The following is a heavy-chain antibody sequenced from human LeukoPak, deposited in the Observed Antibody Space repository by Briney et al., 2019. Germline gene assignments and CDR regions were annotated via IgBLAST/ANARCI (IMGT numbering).Heavy chain of an antibody. CDR1: GGTFSSYS. D-gene: IGHD3-3*01. CDR3: ARGFWSGLYLSWFDP. J-gene: IGHJ5*02. CDR2: IIPIFGTS. V-gene: IGHV1-69*05. Sequence: SVKVSCKASGGTFSSYSINWVRQAPGQGLEWMGGIIPIFGTSNYALRFQGRVTITTDESRSTAYMELSSLRSEDTAVYYCARGFWSGLYLSWFDPWGQGTLVTVSS.